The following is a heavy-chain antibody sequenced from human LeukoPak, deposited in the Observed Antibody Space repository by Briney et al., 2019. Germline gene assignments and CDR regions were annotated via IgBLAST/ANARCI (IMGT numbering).Heavy chain of an antibody. CDR2: INSDGSYT. CDR3: ASNLPH. CDR1: GFTFSRYW. V-gene: IGHV3-74*01. J-gene: IGHJ4*02. Sequence: GGSLRLSCEASGFTFSRYWMHWVRQAPGKGLEWVSRINSDGSYTNYADSVKGRFTISRDNAKNTLYLQMNSLRDEDTAVYYCASNLPHWGQGTLVTVSS. D-gene: IGHD1-14*01.